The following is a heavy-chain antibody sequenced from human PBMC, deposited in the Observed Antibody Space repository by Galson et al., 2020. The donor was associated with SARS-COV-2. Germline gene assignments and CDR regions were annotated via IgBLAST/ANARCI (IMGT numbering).Heavy chain of an antibody. CDR3: AKDTRPDNGWSIDN. CDR2: ISGGTGGT. CDR1: GFVFSTYT. Sequence: LKISCAASGFVFSTYTMSWVRQAPGKGLQWVSAISGGTGGTYYADSVRGRFTVSRDNPKNTLYLQMNSLRAEDTAIYYCAKDTRPDNGWSIDNWGQGTLVTVSS. D-gene: IGHD6-19*01. V-gene: IGHV3-23*01. J-gene: IGHJ4*02.